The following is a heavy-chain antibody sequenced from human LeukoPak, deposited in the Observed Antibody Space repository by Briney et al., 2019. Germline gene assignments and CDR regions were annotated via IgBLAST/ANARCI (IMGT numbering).Heavy chain of an antibody. CDR2: IYPGDSDT. V-gene: IGHV5-51*01. CDR3: ARQFVDTAMVNNFDP. D-gene: IGHD5-18*01. Sequence: GESLKISCKGSGYSFTSYWIGWVRQMPGKGLEWMGIIYPGDSDTRYSPSFQGQVTISADKSISTAYLQWSSLKASDTAMYYCARQFVDTAMVNNFDPWGQGALVTVSS. J-gene: IGHJ5*02. CDR1: GYSFTSYW.